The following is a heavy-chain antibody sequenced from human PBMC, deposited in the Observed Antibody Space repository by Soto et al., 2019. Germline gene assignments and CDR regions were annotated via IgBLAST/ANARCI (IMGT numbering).Heavy chain of an antibody. J-gene: IGHJ3*02. Sequence: EVQLVESGGGLVKPGGSLRLSCAASGFTFSRAWVNWVRLAPGKGLEWVGRIRSKADGGTTDYTAPVEGRITVSRDDSKNTAYLQMNSLKTEDTAVYYCTTVSLHFCWGDFDIWRLGTMVTVSS. CDR1: GFTFSRAW. CDR3: TTVSLHFCWGDFDI. CDR2: IRSKADGGTT. D-gene: IGHD7-27*01. V-gene: IGHV3-15*07.